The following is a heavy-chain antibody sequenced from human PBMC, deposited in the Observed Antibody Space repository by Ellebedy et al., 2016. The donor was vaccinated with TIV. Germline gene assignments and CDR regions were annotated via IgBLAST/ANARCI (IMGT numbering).Heavy chain of an antibody. Sequence: GESLKISCAASGFTFSSFAMHWVRQAPGEGLEWVAVISYDGSNKYYAHSIEGRFTISRDNAKNSLYLQMNSLRDEDTAVYYCARGDSSGWYSSGFGTDFDYWGQGTLVTVSS. J-gene: IGHJ4*02. CDR3: ARGDSSGWYSSGFGTDFDY. D-gene: IGHD6-19*01. V-gene: IGHV3-30-3*01. CDR1: GFTFSSFA. CDR2: ISYDGSNK.